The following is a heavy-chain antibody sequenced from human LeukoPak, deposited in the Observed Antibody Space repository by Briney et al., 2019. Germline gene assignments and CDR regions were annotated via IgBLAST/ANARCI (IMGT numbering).Heavy chain of an antibody. V-gene: IGHV4-59*12. CDR2: IYYSGST. Sequence: SETLSLTCTVSGVSISSYYWSWIRQPPGKGLEWLGYIYYSGSTNYNPSLKRRVTISVDKSKNPFSLKLSSVTAADTAVYYCAGPAGTYWYFDLWGRGTLVTVSS. CDR3: AGPAGTYWYFDL. D-gene: IGHD1-26*01. CDR1: GVSISSYY. J-gene: IGHJ2*01.